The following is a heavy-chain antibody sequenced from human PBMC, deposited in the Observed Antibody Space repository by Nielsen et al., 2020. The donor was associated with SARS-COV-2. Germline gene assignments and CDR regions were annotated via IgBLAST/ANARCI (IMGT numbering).Heavy chain of an antibody. J-gene: IGHJ4*02. D-gene: IGHD6-19*01. Sequence: GESLKISCSASGFTFSSYAMHWVRQAPGKGLEYVSVISSNGGSTYYADSMKGRFTISRDNSKNTLYLQMSSLRPEDTAVYYCVKGEAVAGRDLDSWGQGTLVTVSS. V-gene: IGHV3-64D*09. CDR1: GFTFSSYA. CDR2: ISSNGGST. CDR3: VKGEAVAGRDLDS.